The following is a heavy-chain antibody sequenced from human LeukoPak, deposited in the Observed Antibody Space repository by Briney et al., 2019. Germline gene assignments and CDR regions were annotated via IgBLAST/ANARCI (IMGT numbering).Heavy chain of an antibody. CDR1: GFTFSSYW. CDR2: INTDGDIT. J-gene: IGHJ4*02. D-gene: IGHD7-27*01. V-gene: IGHV3-74*01. Sequence: GGTLRLSCAASGFTFSSYWMHWVRHAQGKGLVWVSRINTDGDITTYADSVKGRFTVSRDNAKNTVYLQMNSLRGEDTAVYYCARVWGSTGDLNYWGQGTLVTVSS. CDR3: ARVWGSTGDLNY.